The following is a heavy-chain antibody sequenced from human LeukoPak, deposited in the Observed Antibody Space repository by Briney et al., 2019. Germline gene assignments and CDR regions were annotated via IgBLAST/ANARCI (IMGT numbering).Heavy chain of an antibody. D-gene: IGHD6-6*01. CDR3: ARSGSSPQGWNYYYYMDV. Sequence: ASVKVSCKASGGTFSSYAISWVRQAPGQGLEWMGGIIPIFGTANYAQKFQGRVTITTDESTSTAYMELSSLRSEGTAVYYCARSGSSPQGWNYYYYMDVWGKGTTVTVSS. CDR2: IIPIFGTA. V-gene: IGHV1-69*05. CDR1: GGTFSSYA. J-gene: IGHJ6*03.